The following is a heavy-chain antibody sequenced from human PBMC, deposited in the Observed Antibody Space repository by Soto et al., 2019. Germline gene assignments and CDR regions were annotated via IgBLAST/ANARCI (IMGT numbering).Heavy chain of an antibody. D-gene: IGHD3-10*01. CDR3: ARGPNYYDSGNPSWSTPD. V-gene: IGHV1-18*04. CDR2: ISPYNGNT. Sequence: ASVKVSCKASGYTFTNYDITWVRQAPGQGLEWMGWISPYNGNTNYAQKVQGRVTMTTDTFTSTVYMELRSLRSDDTAVYYCARGPNYYDSGNPSWSTPDWGQGRRVTVCS. J-gene: IGHJ4*02. CDR1: GYTFTNYD.